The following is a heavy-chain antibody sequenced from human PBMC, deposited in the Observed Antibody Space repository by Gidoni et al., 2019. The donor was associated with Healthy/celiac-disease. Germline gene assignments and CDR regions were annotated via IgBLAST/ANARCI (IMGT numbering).Heavy chain of an antibody. J-gene: IGHJ4*02. CDR2: IWYDGSNK. Sequence: QVQLVESGGGVVQPGRSLRLSCAASGFTFSSYGMHWVRQAPGKGLEWVAVIWYDGSNKYYADSVKGRFTISRDNSKNTLYLQMNSLRAEDTAVYYCARAQSGLGYCSSTSCYAPGGYWGQGTLVTVSS. CDR1: GFTFSSYG. D-gene: IGHD2-2*01. CDR3: ARAQSGLGYCSSTSCYAPGGY. V-gene: IGHV3-33*01.